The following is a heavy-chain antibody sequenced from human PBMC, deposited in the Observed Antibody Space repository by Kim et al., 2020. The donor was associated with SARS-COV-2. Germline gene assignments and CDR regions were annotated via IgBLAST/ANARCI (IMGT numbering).Heavy chain of an antibody. J-gene: IGHJ4*02. CDR1: GITSSSYW. V-gene: IGHV3-7*01. CDR3: GISGI. CDR2: IKRDGSER. Sequence: GGSLRLSCVESGITSSSYWLTWVRQAPGKGLEWVANIKRDGSERYYGDSVKGRFTISRDNAKSSVFLQMNSLRSEDTAGYYCGISGIWGQATLVTVS.